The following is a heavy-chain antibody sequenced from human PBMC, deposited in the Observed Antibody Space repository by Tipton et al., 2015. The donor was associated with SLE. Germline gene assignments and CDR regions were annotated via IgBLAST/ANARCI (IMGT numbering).Heavy chain of an antibody. Sequence: TLSLTCTVSGGSISSYYWSWIRQPPGKALEWIGYFKYSVSTNYNPSLNNRVTISVDTSKNQFSLKLSSVTAADTAVYYCARDGGHTYLLGSFDYWGQGTPVTVS. V-gene: IGHV4-59*12. CDR1: GGSISSYY. CDR2: FKYSVST. J-gene: IGHJ4*02. D-gene: IGHD3-16*01. CDR3: ARDGGHTYLLGSFDY.